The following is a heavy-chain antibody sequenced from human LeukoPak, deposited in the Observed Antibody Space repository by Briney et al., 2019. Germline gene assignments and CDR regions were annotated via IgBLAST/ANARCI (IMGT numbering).Heavy chain of an antibody. J-gene: IGHJ5*02. Sequence: GGSLRLSCAASGFTFSSYAMSWVRQAPGKGLEWVSAISGSGGSTYYADSVKGRFTISRDNSKNTLYLQMNSLRAGDTAVYYCAKDRYGGNSGWFDPWGQGTLVTVSS. V-gene: IGHV3-23*01. D-gene: IGHD4-23*01. CDR3: AKDRYGGNSGWFDP. CDR2: ISGSGGST. CDR1: GFTFSSYA.